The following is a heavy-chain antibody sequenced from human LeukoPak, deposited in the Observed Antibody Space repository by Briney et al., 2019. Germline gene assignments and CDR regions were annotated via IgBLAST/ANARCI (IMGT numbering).Heavy chain of an antibody. CDR1: GGSISSYY. J-gene: IGHJ6*02. V-gene: IGHV4-59*01. CDR3: ASGGYTTATYYYYYGMDV. Sequence: TSETLSPTCTVSGGSISSYYWSWIRQPPGKGLEWIGYIYYSGSTNYNPSLKSRVTISVDTSKNQFSLKLSSVTAADTAVYYCASGGYTTATYYYYYGMDVWGQGTTVTVSS. D-gene: IGHD4-11*01. CDR2: IYYSGST.